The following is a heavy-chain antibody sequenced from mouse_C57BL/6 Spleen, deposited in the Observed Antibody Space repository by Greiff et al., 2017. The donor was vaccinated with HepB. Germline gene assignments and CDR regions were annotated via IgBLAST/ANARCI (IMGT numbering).Heavy chain of an antibody. CDR2: ISDGGSYT. CDR3: ARDTASMDY. J-gene: IGHJ4*01. V-gene: IGHV5-4*01. CDR1: GFTFSSYA. D-gene: IGHD1-2*01. Sequence: EVKLMESGGGLVKPGGSLKLSCAASGFTFSSYAMSWVRQTPEKRLEWVATISDGGSYTYYPDNVKGRFTISRDNAKNNLYLQMSHLKSEDTAMYYGARDTASMDYWGQGTSVTVSS.